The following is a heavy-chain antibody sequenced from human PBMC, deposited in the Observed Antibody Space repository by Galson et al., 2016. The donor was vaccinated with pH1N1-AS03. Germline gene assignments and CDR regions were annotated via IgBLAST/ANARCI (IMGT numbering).Heavy chain of an antibody. CDR3: ARVPRLWSGFDS. D-gene: IGHD3-3*01. CDR2: IYWTEGK. V-gene: IGHV2-5*01. CDR1: GFSLTTRGVG. J-gene: IGHJ4*02. Sequence: PALVKPTQTLTPTCTFSGFSLTTRGVGVGWIRQPPGKALEWLALIYWTEGKHYSPSLQSRLAITMDTSKNHVLLTMTNMDPVDTGTYYCARVPRLWSGFDSWGQGTLVTASS.